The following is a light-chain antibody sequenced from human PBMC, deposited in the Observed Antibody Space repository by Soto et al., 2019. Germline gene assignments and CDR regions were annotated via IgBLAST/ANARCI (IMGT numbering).Light chain of an antibody. CDR2: SND. J-gene: IGLJ3*02. CDR3: QSYDASLSAWV. Sequence: QSVLTQPPSVSGAPGQGVTISCTGTNSNIGAGYDVQWYQQFPGTAPQLLIYSNDNRPSGVPDRFSASKSGTSASLAITGLQAEDEADFYCQSYDASLSAWVFGGGTKLTVL. CDR1: NSNIGAGYD. V-gene: IGLV1-40*01.